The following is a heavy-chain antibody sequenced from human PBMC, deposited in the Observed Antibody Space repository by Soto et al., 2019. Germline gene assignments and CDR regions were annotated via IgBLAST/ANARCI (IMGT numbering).Heavy chain of an antibody. J-gene: IGHJ3*02. CDR3: ARRRFLSSDAFDI. CDR2: TYYRSKWYN. Sequence: SQTLSLTCAISGDSVSSDSAAWTWIRQSPSRGLEWLGRTYYRSKWYNDYAVSVKSRITINPDTSKNQFSLQLNSVTPEDTAVYYCARRRFLSSDAFDIWGQGTMVTVS. CDR1: GDSVSSDSAA. D-gene: IGHD3-10*01. V-gene: IGHV6-1*01.